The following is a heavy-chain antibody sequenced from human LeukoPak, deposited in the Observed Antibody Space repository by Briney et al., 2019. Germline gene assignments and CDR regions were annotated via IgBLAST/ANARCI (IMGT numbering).Heavy chain of an antibody. CDR3: ARNWFDP. V-gene: IGHV3-53*05. CDR1: GFTVSSDY. CDR2: IYSGGST. J-gene: IGHJ5*02. Sequence: PGGSLRLSCAASGFTVSSDYMSWVRQAPGKGLEWVSVIYSGGSTYYADSVKGRFTISRDKSKNTVYLQMKSLRFEDTVMYYCARNWFDPWGQGTLVTVSS.